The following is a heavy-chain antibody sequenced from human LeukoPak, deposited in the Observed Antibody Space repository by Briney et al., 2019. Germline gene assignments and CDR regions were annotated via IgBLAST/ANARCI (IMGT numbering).Heavy chain of an antibody. CDR1: GYTFTAYY. V-gene: IGHV1-2*02. D-gene: IGHD2-2*02. Sequence: ASVKASCKASGYTFTAYYIHWVRQAPGQGLEWMGWINPNSGGTNYAQNFQGRVTMTRDTSITTAYMELRRLTSDDTAMYYCVRAPYCDSSSCYTGYNWFGPWGQGTLVTVSS. CDR3: VRAPYCDSSSCYTGYNWFGP. CDR2: INPNSGGT. J-gene: IGHJ5*02.